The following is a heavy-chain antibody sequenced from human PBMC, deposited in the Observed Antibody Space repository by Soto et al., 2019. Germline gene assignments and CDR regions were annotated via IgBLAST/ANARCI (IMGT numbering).Heavy chain of an antibody. CDR2: IYYSGST. Sequence: SETLSLTCTVSSGSISSYYWSWIRQPPGKGLEWIGYIYYSGSTNYNPSLKSRVTISVDTSRNQFSLKLTSVTAADTAVYYCARSIFGNYDFWSGYYNYYYYYGMDVWGQGTTVTVSS. CDR1: SGSISSYY. J-gene: IGHJ6*02. V-gene: IGHV4-59*01. CDR3: ARSIFGNYDFWSGYYNYYYYYGMDV. D-gene: IGHD3-3*01.